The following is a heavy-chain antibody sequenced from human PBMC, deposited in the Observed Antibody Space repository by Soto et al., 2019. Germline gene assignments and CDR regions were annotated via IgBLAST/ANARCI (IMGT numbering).Heavy chain of an antibody. CDR1: GGSINNYY. Sequence: SETLSLTCTVSGGSINNYYWSWIRQPPGKGLEWIGYIYYSGRTNYNPSLKSRVTISVDTSKNHFSLKLSSVTVADTSVYYCARRYGGNFDYWGQGTLVTVSS. CDR2: IYYSGRT. J-gene: IGHJ4*02. D-gene: IGHD1-26*01. CDR3: ARRYGGNFDY. V-gene: IGHV4-59*01.